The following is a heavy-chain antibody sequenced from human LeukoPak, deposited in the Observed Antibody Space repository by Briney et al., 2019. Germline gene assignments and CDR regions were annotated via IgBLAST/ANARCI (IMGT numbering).Heavy chain of an antibody. CDR2: IKSKTDGGTT. CDR3: TTGPNAVAGPDY. D-gene: IGHD6-19*01. J-gene: IGHJ4*02. Sequence: GGSLRLSCAASGFTFSNAWMSWVRQAPGKGLEWVGRIKSKTDGGTTDYAAPVKGRFTISRDDSKNTLYLQMNSLKTEDTAVYYCTTGPNAVAGPDYWGQGTLVTVSS. CDR1: GFTFSNAW. V-gene: IGHV3-15*01.